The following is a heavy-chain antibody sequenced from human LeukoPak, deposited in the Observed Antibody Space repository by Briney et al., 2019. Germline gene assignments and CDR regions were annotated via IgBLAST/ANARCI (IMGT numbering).Heavy chain of an antibody. D-gene: IGHD5-12*01. J-gene: IGHJ4*02. CDR1: GFTFSSYA. CDR3: ARGLRFAAPFDY. V-gene: IGHV3-30*04. CDR2: ISYDGSNK. Sequence: GRSLRLSCAASGFTFSSYAMHWVRQAPGKGLEWVAVISYDGSNKYYADSVKGRFTISRDNSKNTLYLQMNSLRAEDTAVYYCARGLRFAAPFDYWGQGTLVTVSS.